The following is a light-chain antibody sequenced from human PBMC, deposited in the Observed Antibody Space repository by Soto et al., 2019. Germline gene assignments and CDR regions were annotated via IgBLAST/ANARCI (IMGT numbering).Light chain of an antibody. V-gene: IGKV1-39*01. CDR2: AAS. CDR1: QSISTY. J-gene: IGKJ4*01. Sequence: DLPMTQSPSSLSASVGDRVTITCRASQSISTYLNWYQQKPGKAPKLLIYAASSLQSGVPSRFSGSGSGTDFTLTISNLQPEDFTTYYCQQSYSTPLGFGGGTKVEIK. CDR3: QQSYSTPLG.